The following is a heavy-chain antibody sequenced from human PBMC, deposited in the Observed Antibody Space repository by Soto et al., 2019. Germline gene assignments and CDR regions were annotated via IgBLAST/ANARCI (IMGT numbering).Heavy chain of an antibody. CDR1: GFPFSDYY. Sequence: GGSLRLSCPTSGFPFSDYYMSWIRQAPGKGLEWLSHISPKSTYRNYADSVKGRFTISRDNTKSSLFLKMNSLGVEDTAVYYCVRGGGGGLFEHWGQGVLVTVSS. D-gene: IGHD2-21*01. J-gene: IGHJ4*02. V-gene: IGHV3-11*06. CDR3: VRGGGGGLFEH. CDR2: ISPKSTYR.